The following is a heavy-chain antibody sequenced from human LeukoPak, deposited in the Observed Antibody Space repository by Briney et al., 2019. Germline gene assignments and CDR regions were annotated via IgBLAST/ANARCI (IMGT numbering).Heavy chain of an antibody. J-gene: IGHJ6*02. CDR2: IHSSSGSI. CDR3: ARDRGSCSGGSCYSDYYYGMDV. CDR1: GFNFTNYN. V-gene: IGHV3-21*01. D-gene: IGHD2-15*01. Sequence: GGSLRLSCAASGFNFTNYNMNWVRQAPGKGLEWVSSIHSSSGSIYYADSLKGRFTISRDNAKNSLYLQMNSLRAEDTAVYYCARDRGSCSGGSCYSDYYYGMDVWGQGTTVTVSS.